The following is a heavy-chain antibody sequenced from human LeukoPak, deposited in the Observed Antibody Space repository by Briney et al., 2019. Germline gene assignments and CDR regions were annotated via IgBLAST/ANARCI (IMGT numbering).Heavy chain of an antibody. Sequence: SETLSLTCTVSGGSISSYYWSWIRQPAGKGLEWIGRIYTSGSTNYNPSLKSRVTMSVDTSKNQFSLKLSSVTAADTAVYYCARAGILTGYVYGWDNWFDHWGQGTLVTVSS. CDR3: ARAGILTGYVYGWDNWFDH. J-gene: IGHJ5*02. D-gene: IGHD3-9*01. CDR2: IYTSGST. CDR1: GGSISSYY. V-gene: IGHV4-4*07.